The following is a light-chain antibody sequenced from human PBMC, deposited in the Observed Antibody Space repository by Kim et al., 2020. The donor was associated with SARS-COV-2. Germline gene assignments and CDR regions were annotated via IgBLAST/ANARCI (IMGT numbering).Light chain of an antibody. CDR1: SSDVGGFNS. V-gene: IGLV2-8*01. CDR3: NSYAGDDNLGV. Sequence: SVTISCTGTSSDVGGFNSVSWYQQHPGKPPKLIVYEDNKRPSGVPDRFSGSKSGSTASLTVSGLQAEDEADYYCNSYAGDDNLGVSGGGTQLTVL. CDR2: EDN. J-gene: IGLJ3*02.